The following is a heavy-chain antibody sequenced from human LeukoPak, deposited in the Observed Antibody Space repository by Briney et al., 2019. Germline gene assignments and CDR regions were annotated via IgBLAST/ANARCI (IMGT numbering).Heavy chain of an antibody. CDR2: ISWNSGSI. J-gene: IGHJ1*01. Sequence: PGGSLRLSCAASGFTFGNYNMNWVRQAPGKGLEWVSGISWNSGSIGYADSVKGRFTISRDNAKNSLYLQMNSLRAEDTALYYCAKDADWGTVTFEYFQHWGQGTLVTVSS. CDR1: GFTFGNYN. V-gene: IGHV3-9*01. D-gene: IGHD4-17*01. CDR3: AKDADWGTVTFEYFQH.